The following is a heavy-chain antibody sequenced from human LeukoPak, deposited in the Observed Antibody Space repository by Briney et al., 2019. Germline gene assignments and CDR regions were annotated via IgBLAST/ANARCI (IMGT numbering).Heavy chain of an antibody. D-gene: IGHD6-19*01. CDR3: ARVSVAGNWFDP. Sequence: PGGSLRLSCTASGFTFRSVAMAWVRQAPGKGLEWVSSISETGNKKYYPDSVKGRFTISRDNSKDTLWLQMNSLRAEDTAVYYCARVSVAGNWFDPWGQGTLVTVSS. V-gene: IGHV3-23*01. J-gene: IGHJ5*02. CDR1: GFTFRSVA. CDR2: ISETGNKK.